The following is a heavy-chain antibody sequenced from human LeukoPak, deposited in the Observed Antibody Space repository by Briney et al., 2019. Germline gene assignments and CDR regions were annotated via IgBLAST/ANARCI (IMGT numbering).Heavy chain of an antibody. CDR2: ISSSSYI. CDR3: ARGPLALWFGELQS. J-gene: IGHJ3*01. V-gene: IGHV3-21*01. D-gene: IGHD3-10*01. CDR1: GFTFSSYS. Sequence: KAGGSLRLSCAASGFTFSSYSMNRVRQAPGKGLEWVSSISSSSYIYYADSVKGRFTISRDNAKNSLYLQMNSLRAEDTAVYYCARGPLALWFGELQSWGQGTMVTVSS.